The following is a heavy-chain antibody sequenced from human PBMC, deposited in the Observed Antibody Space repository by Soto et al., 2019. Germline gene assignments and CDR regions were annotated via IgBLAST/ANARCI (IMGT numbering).Heavy chain of an antibody. V-gene: IGHV3-30*18. CDR1: GFTFSSYG. CDR3: AKARLSYYYDSSYQYGMDV. D-gene: IGHD3-22*01. Sequence: PGGSLRLSCAASGFTFSSYGMHWVRQAPGKGLEWVAVISYDGSNKYYADSVKGRFTISRDNSKNTLYLQMNSLRAEDTAVYYCAKARLSYYYDSSYQYGMDVWGQGTTVTVSS. J-gene: IGHJ6*02. CDR2: ISYDGSNK.